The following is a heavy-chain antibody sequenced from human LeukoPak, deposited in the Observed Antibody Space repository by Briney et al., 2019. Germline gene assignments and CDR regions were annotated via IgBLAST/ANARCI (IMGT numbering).Heavy chain of an antibody. V-gene: IGHV3-30*18. CDR3: ANFVTTDY. J-gene: IGHJ4*02. CDR1: GFTFSSYG. D-gene: IGHD1-1*01. CDR2: ISYDGSNK. Sequence: PGGSLRLSCAASGFTFSSYGMHRVHQAPGKGLEWVAVISYDGSNKYYADSVKGRFTISRDNSKNTLYLQMNSLRAEDTAVYYCANFVTTDYWGQGTLVTVSS.